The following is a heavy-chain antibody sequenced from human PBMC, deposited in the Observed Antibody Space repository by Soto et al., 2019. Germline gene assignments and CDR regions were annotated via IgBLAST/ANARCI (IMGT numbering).Heavy chain of an antibody. D-gene: IGHD4-17*01. V-gene: IGHV3-23*01. CDR3: AKDAGSMDYGDYVHDYFDY. CDR1: GFTFSSYA. CDR2: ISGSGGST. Sequence: GGSLRLSCAASGFTFSSYAMSWVRQAPGKGLEWVSAISGSGGSTYYADSVKGRFTNSRDNSKNTLFLQMNSLRVEDTAVYYCAKDAGSMDYGDYVHDYFDYWGQGTLVTVSS. J-gene: IGHJ4*02.